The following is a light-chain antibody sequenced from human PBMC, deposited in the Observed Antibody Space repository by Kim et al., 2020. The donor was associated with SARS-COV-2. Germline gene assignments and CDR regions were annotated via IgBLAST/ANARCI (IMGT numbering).Light chain of an antibody. CDR2: WAS. Sequence: DIVMTQSPDSLVVSLGERATINCKSSQSVLYNSNNKNYLAWYQQKPGQPPKLLIYWASTRESGVPDRFSGSGSGTDFTLTISSLQAEDVAIYYCQQYYSTPWTFGQGTKVDIK. CDR1: QSVLYNSNNKNY. V-gene: IGKV4-1*01. J-gene: IGKJ1*01. CDR3: QQYYSTPWT.